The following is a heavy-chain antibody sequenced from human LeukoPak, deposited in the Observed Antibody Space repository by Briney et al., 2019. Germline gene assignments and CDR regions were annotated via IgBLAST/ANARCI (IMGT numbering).Heavy chain of an antibody. J-gene: IGHJ4*02. CDR3: AKDRLKYSSSWYYFDY. D-gene: IGHD6-13*01. V-gene: IGHV3-30*02. CDR2: IRYDGGNK. Sequence: GGSLRLSCAASAFTFRNYGMHWVRQAPGKGLEWVAFIRYDGGNKNYADSVKGRFTISRDNSKNTLYLQMNSLRAEDTAVYYCAKDRLKYSSSWYYFDYWGQGTLVTVSS. CDR1: AFTFRNYG.